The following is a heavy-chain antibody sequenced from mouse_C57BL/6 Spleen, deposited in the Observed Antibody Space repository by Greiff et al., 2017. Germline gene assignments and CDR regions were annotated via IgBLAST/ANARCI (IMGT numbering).Heavy chain of an antibody. D-gene: IGHD3-2*02. CDR3: ARGQLRLGYAMDY. Sequence: VQLKESGPELVKPGASVKMSCKASGYTFTDYNMHWVKQSHGKSLEWIGYINPNNGGTSYNQKFKGKATLTVNKSSSTAYMELRSLTSEDSAVYYCARGQLRLGYAMDYWGQGTSVTVSS. CDR2: INPNNGGT. V-gene: IGHV1-22*01. CDR1: GYTFTDYN. J-gene: IGHJ4*01.